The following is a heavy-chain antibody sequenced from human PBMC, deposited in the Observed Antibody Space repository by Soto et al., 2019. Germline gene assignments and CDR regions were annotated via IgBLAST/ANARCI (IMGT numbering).Heavy chain of an antibody. CDR1: GGSISSSSYY. Sequence: SETLSLTCTVSGGSISSSSYYWGWIRQPPGKGLEWIGSIYYSGSTYYNPSLKSRVTISVDTSKNQFSLKLSSVTAADTAVYYCARVQIGRGDYYGSGRRPYYFDYWGQGTLVTVSS. CDR2: IYYSGST. CDR3: ARVQIGRGDYYGSGRRPYYFDY. V-gene: IGHV4-39*01. D-gene: IGHD3-10*01. J-gene: IGHJ4*02.